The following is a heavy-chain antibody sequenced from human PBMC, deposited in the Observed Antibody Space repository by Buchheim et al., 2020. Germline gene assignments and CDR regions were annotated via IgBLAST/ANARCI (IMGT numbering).Heavy chain of an antibody. CDR3: ARERITIFGVVITDYYYYGMDV. D-gene: IGHD3-3*01. V-gene: IGHV3-33*01. J-gene: IGHJ6*02. Sequence: QVQLVESGGGVVQPGRSLRLSCAASGFTFSSYGMHWVRQAPGKGLEWVAVIWYDGSNKYYADSVKGRFTISRDNSKNTLYLQMNSLRAVDTAVYYCARERITIFGVVITDYYYYGMDVWGQGTT. CDR1: GFTFSSYG. CDR2: IWYDGSNK.